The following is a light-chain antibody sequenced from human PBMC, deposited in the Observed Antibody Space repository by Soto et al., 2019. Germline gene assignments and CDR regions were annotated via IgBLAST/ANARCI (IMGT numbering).Light chain of an antibody. CDR2: EVS. Sequence: QPVLTQPASVSGSPGQSITISCTGTSSDVGAYNHVSWYQQHPGKVPKVMIYEVSNRPSGVSDRFSGSKSGNTASLTISGLQAEDEADYYCMSYTTSDTFWVLGGGTQLTVL. CDR3: MSYTTSDTFWV. CDR1: SSDVGAYNH. V-gene: IGLV2-14*01. J-gene: IGLJ3*02.